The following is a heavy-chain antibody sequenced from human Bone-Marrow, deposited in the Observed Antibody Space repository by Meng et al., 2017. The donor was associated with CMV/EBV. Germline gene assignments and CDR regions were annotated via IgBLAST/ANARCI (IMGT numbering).Heavy chain of an antibody. CDR1: GYTFTSYY. Sequence: ASVKVSCKASGYTFTSYYMHWVRQAPGQGLEWMGIINPSGGSTSYAQKFQGRVTMTRNTSISTAYMELSSLRSEDTDVYYCARVAAAADYWGQGTLVTVSS. V-gene: IGHV1-46*01. CDR2: INPSGGST. CDR3: ARVAAAADY. J-gene: IGHJ4*02. D-gene: IGHD6-13*01.